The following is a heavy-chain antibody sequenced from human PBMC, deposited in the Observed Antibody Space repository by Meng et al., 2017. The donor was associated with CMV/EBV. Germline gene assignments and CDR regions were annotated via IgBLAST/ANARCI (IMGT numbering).Heavy chain of an antibody. Sequence: SETLSLTCTVSGGSISSGDYYWSWIRQPPGKGLEWIGYIYYSGSTYYNPSLKSRVTISVDTSKNQFPLKLSSVTAADTAVYYCARVGVYGSGSFYYYYYGMDVWGQGTTVTVSS. D-gene: IGHD3-10*01. J-gene: IGHJ6*02. CDR2: IYYSGST. CDR3: ARVGVYGSGSFYYYYYGMDV. CDR1: GGSISSGDYY. V-gene: IGHV4-30-4*08.